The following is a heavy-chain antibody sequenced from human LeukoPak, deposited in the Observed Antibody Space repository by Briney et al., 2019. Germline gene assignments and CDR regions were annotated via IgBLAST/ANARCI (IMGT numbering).Heavy chain of an antibody. CDR2: INHSGST. CDR1: GGSFSGYY. D-gene: IGHD6-6*01. J-gene: IGHJ4*02. V-gene: IGHV4-34*01. Sequence: PSETLSLTCAVYGGSFSGYYWSWIRQPPGKGLEWIGEINHSGSTNYNPSLKSRVTISVDTSKNQFSLKLSSVTAADTAEYYCARHDSIAARPFDYWGQGTLVTVSS. CDR3: ARHDSIAARPFDY.